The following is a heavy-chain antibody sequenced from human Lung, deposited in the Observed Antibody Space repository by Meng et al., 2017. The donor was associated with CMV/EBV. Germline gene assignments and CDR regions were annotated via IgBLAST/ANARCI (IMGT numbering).Heavy chain of an antibody. CDR2: ISTNTGNP. J-gene: IGHJ4*02. V-gene: IGHV7-4-1*02. D-gene: IGHD6-19*01. Sequence: VRWVQFGFELKKPGASVKVSCKASGYTFTRYPMNWVRQAPGQGLEWMGWISTNTGNPTYAQGFTGRFVFSVDTSVSTAYLQISSLKAEDTAVYYCGTLKYTSGFYGPAYWGQGALVTVSS. CDR1: GYTFTRYP. CDR3: GTLKYTSGFYGPAY.